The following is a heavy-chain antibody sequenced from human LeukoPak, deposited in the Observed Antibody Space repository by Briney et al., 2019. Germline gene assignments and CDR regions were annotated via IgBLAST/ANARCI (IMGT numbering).Heavy chain of an antibody. J-gene: IGHJ4*02. CDR1: GFTFSDHY. CDR3: ARSTGYDILTGYLY. Sequence: GGSLRLSCAASGFTFSDHYMDWVRQAPGKGLEWVSGINWNGGSTGYADSVKGRFTISRDNAKNSLYLQMNSLRAEDTALYYCARSTGYDILTGYLYWGQGTLVTVSS. CDR2: INWNGGST. D-gene: IGHD3-9*01. V-gene: IGHV3-20*04.